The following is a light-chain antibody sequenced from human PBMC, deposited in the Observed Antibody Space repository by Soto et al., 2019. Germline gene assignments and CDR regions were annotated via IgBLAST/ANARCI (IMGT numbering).Light chain of an antibody. Sequence: DFQMPQSPSSLSASVGASITITCRASQNIRTYLNWYQQKPGKPPKLLIYAASTLQTGVPSRFRGSGSETQFTLAICGLQPEDFATYYCQEGYNSPYTFGQGTKIEIK. CDR2: AAS. CDR1: QNIRTY. J-gene: IGKJ2*01. V-gene: IGKV1-39*01. CDR3: QEGYNSPYT.